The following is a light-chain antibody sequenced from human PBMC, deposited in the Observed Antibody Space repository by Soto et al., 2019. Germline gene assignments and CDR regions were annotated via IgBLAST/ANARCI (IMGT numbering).Light chain of an antibody. J-gene: IGLJ1*01. Sequence: QSALTQPASVSGSPGQSITISCTGTSSDIGHYDYVSWYQQHPGKAPKLMIYHVTYRPSGVSNRYSGSKSGNSASLTISGRQGDDEADYYCCSLTASHTYVFGSGTKLTVL. V-gene: IGLV2-14*03. CDR3: CSLTASHTYV. CDR1: SSDIGHYDY. CDR2: HVT.